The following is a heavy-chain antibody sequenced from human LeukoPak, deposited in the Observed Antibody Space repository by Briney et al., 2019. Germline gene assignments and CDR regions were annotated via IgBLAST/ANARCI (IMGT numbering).Heavy chain of an antibody. J-gene: IGHJ4*02. CDR1: GGSISSSSYY. CDR3: ARVLKGSSYPSTIYFDS. V-gene: IGHV4-39*07. D-gene: IGHD1-26*01. CDR2: IYYSGST. Sequence: SETLSLTCTVSGGSISSSSYYWGWIRQPPGKGLEWIGSIYYSGSTYYNPSLKSRVTISVDTSKNQFSLKLSSLTAADTALYYCARVLKGSSYPSTIYFDSWGQGTLVAVPS.